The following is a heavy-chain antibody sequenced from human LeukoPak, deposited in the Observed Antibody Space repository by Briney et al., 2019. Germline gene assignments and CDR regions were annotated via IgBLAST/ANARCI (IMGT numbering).Heavy chain of an antibody. Sequence: ASVKVSCKASGYTFTTYYIHWVRQAPGQGLEWMGMINPSSDSTSYAQKFHGRVTMTRDTSTTTVYMELSSLISDDTAVYFCARGRSQLWFFNYWGQGTLVTVSP. CDR2: INPSSDST. J-gene: IGHJ4*02. CDR3: ARGRSQLWFFNY. V-gene: IGHV1-46*01. D-gene: IGHD3-10*01. CDR1: GYTFTTYY.